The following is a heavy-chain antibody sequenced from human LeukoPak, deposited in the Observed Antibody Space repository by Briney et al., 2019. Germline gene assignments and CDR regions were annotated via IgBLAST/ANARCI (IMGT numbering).Heavy chain of an antibody. D-gene: IGHD6-13*01. CDR2: INHSGGT. CDR3: ARGPYSSNHFDY. CDR1: GGSFSGYY. V-gene: IGHV4-34*01. J-gene: IGHJ4*02. Sequence: SETLSLTCAVYGGSFSGYYWSWIRQPPGKGLEWIGEINHSGGTNYNPSLKSRVTISVDTSKNQFSLKLSSVTAADTAVYYCARGPYSSNHFDYWGQGTLVTVSS.